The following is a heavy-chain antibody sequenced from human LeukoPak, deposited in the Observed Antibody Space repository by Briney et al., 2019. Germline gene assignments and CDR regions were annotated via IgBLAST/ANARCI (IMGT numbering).Heavy chain of an antibody. Sequence: LGGSLRLSCAASGFTFSSYRMHWVRQAPGKGLEWVALIWYDGSNKYYADSVRGRFTISRDNSKNTLYLQMKSLRVEDTAVYYCARAGVGAIYYFDYWGQGTLVTVSS. CDR3: ARAGVGAIYYFDY. J-gene: IGHJ4*02. V-gene: IGHV3-33*08. CDR2: IWYDGSNK. CDR1: GFTFSSYR. D-gene: IGHD1-26*01.